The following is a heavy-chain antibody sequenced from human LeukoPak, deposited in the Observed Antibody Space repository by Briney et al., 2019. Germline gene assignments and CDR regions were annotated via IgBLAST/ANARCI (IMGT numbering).Heavy chain of an antibody. J-gene: IGHJ5*02. CDR1: GYTFTSYD. V-gene: IGHV1-8*01. D-gene: IGHD5-12*01. CDR2: MNPNSGNT. Sequence: ASVKVSCKAPGYTFTSYDINWVRQATGQGLEWMGWMNPNSGNTGYSKKFQGRVTMTRDTSISTAYMELSSLRSEDTAVYYCARGLVARFDPWGQGTLVTVSS. CDR3: ARGLVARFDP.